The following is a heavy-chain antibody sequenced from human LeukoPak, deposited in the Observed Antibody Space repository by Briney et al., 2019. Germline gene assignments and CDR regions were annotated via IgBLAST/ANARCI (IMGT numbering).Heavy chain of an antibody. D-gene: IGHD6-13*01. CDR3: AKDIAAAGYFDY. Sequence: GGSLRLSCAASGFTFSSYAMSWVRQAPGKGLEWVSAISGSGGSTYYADSVKGRFTISRDNSKNTLYLQMNSLRAEATAVYYCAKDIAAAGYFDYWGQGTLVTVSS. CDR2: ISGSGGST. J-gene: IGHJ4*02. V-gene: IGHV3-23*01. CDR1: GFTFSSYA.